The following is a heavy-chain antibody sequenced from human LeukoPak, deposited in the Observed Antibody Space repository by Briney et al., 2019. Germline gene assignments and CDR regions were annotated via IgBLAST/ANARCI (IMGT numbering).Heavy chain of an antibody. Sequence: PGGSLRLSCAASGFTFSSYAMSWVRQAPGKGLEWVSAISGSGGSTYYADSVKGRFTISRDNSKNTLDLQMTGLRAEDTAVYYCARERGRGRDSPWSDYWGQGTLVTVSS. J-gene: IGHJ4*02. CDR3: ARERGRGRDSPWSDY. CDR2: ISGSGGST. CDR1: GFTFSSYA. D-gene: IGHD1-26*01. V-gene: IGHV3-23*01.